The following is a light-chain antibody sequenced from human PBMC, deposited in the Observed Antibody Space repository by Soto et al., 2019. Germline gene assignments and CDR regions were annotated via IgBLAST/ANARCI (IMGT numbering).Light chain of an antibody. CDR3: QSYDSSIHVV. V-gene: IGLV6-57*04. Sequence: NFMLTQPHSVSESPGKTVTISCTRSSGSIASNYVQWYQQRPGSAPTTVIYEDNQRPSGVPDRFSGSIDSSSNSASLTISGLQTEDEAVYYCQSYDSSIHVVFGGGTKLTVL. J-gene: IGLJ2*01. CDR1: SGSIASNY. CDR2: EDN.